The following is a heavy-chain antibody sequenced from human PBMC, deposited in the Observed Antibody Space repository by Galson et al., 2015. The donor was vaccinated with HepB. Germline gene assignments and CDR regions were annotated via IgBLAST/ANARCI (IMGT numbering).Heavy chain of an antibody. D-gene: IGHD1-20*01. CDR2: SSAYPGYDNT. CDR3: ARATDGPSQCRGYNCYVFDS. Sequence: SVKVSCKASGYTFRSFAVCWVRQAPGQGLEWMGWSSAYPGYDNTHYAEKFQGRLTMTTDTATNTVYMQLRSLRFDDSAFYYCARATDGPSQCRGYNCYVFDSWGQGSLVTVSS. CDR1: GYTFRSFA. V-gene: IGHV1-18*04. J-gene: IGHJ4*02.